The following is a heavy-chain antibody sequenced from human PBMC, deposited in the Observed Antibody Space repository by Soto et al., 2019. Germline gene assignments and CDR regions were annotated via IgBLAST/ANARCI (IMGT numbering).Heavy chain of an antibody. CDR3: ARVFRGSSGY. Sequence: PSETLSLTCAVYGGSLSGYYWSWIRQPPGKGLEWIGEINHSGSTNYNPSLKSRVTISVDTSKNQFSLKLSSVTAADTAVYYCARVFRGSSGYWGQGTLVTVSS. CDR2: INHSGST. CDR1: GGSLSGYY. D-gene: IGHD3-10*01. J-gene: IGHJ4*02. V-gene: IGHV4-34*01.